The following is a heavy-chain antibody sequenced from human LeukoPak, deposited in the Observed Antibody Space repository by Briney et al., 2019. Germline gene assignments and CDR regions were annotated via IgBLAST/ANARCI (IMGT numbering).Heavy chain of an antibody. CDR1: GYTLTELS. V-gene: IGHV1-24*01. CDR2: FDPEDGET. Sequence: ASVKVSCKVSGYTLTELSVHWVRQAPGKGLEWMGGFDPEDGETIYAQKFQGRVTMTEDTSTDTAYMELSSLRSEDTAVYYCATDGVGADFFDYWGQGTLVTVSS. CDR3: ATDGVGADFFDY. D-gene: IGHD1-26*01. J-gene: IGHJ4*02.